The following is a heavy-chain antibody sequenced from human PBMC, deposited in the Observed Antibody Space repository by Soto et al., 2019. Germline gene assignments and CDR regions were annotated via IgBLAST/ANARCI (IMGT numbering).Heavy chain of an antibody. CDR2: ISGSGGST. V-gene: IGHV3-23*01. Sequence: EVQLLESGGGLLEPGGSLRLSCAAAGFTFSIYAMSWVRQAAGKGLGWVSAISGSGGSTYYADSVKGRFTISRDNSKNTLYLQMNSLRADDTAVYYCAKATRGGAATLIRDYWGQGTLVTVSS. J-gene: IGHJ4*02. CDR1: GFTFSIYA. CDR3: AKATRGGAATLIRDY. D-gene: IGHD6-13*01.